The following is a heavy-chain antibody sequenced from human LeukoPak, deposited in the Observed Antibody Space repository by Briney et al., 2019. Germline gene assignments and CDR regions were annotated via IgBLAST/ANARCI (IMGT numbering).Heavy chain of an antibody. CDR3: TRISMIVETFDI. Sequence: GGSLRLSCTASGFTFGDYAMSWFRQASGKGLEWVGRIRSKANSYATAYAASVKGRFTISRDDLKNTAYLHLNSLKTEDTAVYYCTRISMIVETFDIWGQGTMVTVSS. CDR2: IRSKANSYAT. CDR1: GFTFGDYA. D-gene: IGHD3-22*01. V-gene: IGHV3-73*01. J-gene: IGHJ3*02.